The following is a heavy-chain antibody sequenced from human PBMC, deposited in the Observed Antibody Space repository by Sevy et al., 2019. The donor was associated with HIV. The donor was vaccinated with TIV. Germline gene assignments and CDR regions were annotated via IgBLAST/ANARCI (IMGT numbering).Heavy chain of an antibody. J-gene: IGHJ6*02. D-gene: IGHD3-16*01. V-gene: IGHV3-30*18. CDR1: GFTFSTYD. Sequence: AGSLRLSCTASGFTFSTYDIHWVRQAPGKGLEWVAIIAHDGNYRYYSDSVRGRFSMSRDNSKNTAYLQMSGLSVEDTAVYYCAKNRPPGGSYFSRHGMDVWGRGTTVTVSS. CDR3: AKNRPPGGSYFSRHGMDV. CDR2: IAHDGNYR.